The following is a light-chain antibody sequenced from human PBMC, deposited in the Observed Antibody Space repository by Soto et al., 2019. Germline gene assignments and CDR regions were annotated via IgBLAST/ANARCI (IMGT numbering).Light chain of an antibody. J-gene: IGKJ2*01. CDR2: GAS. Sequence: EIVLTQSPGTLSLSPGERATLSCRASQSVSSSYLAWYQQKPGQAPRLLIYGASGRATGIPDRFSGSGSGTDFTLTISRLEPEDFAVYYCQQYGSSTDTFGQGTKLEIK. CDR3: QQYGSSTDT. CDR1: QSVSSSY. V-gene: IGKV3-20*01.